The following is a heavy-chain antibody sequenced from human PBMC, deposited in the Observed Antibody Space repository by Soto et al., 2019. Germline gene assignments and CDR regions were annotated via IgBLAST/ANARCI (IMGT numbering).Heavy chain of an antibody. CDR1: GYTLSELS. CDR3: ATAHYYGSGSHFDS. D-gene: IGHD3-10*01. V-gene: IGHV1-24*01. Sequence: QVQLVQSGAEVKKPGASVKVSCKVSGYTLSELSIHWVRQAPGKGLEWLGGFDPEEHETIYAQKFQDRLIMTQDTSTDTGYMSLTSLRSEDTALYYCATAHYYGSGSHFDSWGRGTLVTVSS. CDR2: FDPEEHET. J-gene: IGHJ4*02.